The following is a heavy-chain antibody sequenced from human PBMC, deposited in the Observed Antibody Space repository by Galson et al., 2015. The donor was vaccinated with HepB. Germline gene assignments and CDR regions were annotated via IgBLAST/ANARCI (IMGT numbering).Heavy chain of an antibody. CDR1: GFTFSNYA. J-gene: IGHJ4*02. V-gene: IGHV3-23*01. D-gene: IGHD2-15*01. Sequence: SLRLSCAASGFTFSNYAMRWVRQSPGKGLEWVSVVTGDGALIDYADSVKGRFTISRDNSKNTLYLQMNSLRAEDTAIYYCTKDQIACSGSCYCGGLDSWGQGTLVTVSS. CDR3: TKDQIACSGSCYCGGLDS. CDR2: VTGDGALI.